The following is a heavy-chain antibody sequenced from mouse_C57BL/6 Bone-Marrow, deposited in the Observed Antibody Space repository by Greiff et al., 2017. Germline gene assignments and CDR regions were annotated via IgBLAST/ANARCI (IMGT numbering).Heavy chain of an antibody. CDR3: AREYSNYPSYAMDY. CDR2: FSSGSSTI. V-gene: IGHV5-17*01. Sequence: EVTVVESGGGLVKPGGSLKLSCAASGFTFSDYGMHWVRQAPETGLEWVAYFSSGSSTIYYADTVKGRFTITRDNAKNTLFLQMTSLRSEDTAMYYCAREYSNYPSYAMDYWGQGTSVTVSS. CDR1: GFTFSDYG. J-gene: IGHJ4*01. D-gene: IGHD2-5*01.